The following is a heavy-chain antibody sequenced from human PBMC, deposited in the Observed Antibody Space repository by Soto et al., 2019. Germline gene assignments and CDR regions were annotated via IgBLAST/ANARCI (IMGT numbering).Heavy chain of an antibody. J-gene: IGHJ4*02. CDR2: ISAYNGNT. D-gene: IGHD3-9*01. Sequence: GASVKVSFKASGYTFTSYGISWVRQAPGQGLEWMGWISAYNGNTNYAQKLQGRVTMTTDTSTSTAYMELRSLRSDDTAVYYCARYYDILTGSSDFDYWGQGTLVTVSS. CDR3: ARYYDILTGSSDFDY. V-gene: IGHV1-18*01. CDR1: GYTFTSYG.